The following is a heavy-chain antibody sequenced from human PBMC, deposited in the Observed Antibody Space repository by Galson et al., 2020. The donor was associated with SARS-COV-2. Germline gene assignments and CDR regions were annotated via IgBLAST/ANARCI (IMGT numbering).Heavy chain of an antibody. V-gene: IGHV3-53*04. Sequence: GESLKNSCAASGFTVSSNYMSWVRQAPGKGLERVSVIYSGGSTYYADSVKGRFTISRHNSKNTLYLQMNSLRAEDTAVYYCARDGATGYYYYGMDVWGQGTTVTVSS. CDR1: GFTVSSNY. D-gene: IGHD5-12*01. CDR3: ARDGATGYYYYGMDV. J-gene: IGHJ6*02. CDR2: IYSGGST.